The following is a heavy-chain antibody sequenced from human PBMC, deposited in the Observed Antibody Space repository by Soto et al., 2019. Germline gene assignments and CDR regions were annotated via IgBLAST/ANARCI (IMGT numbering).Heavy chain of an antibody. Sequence: GGSLRLSCAASGFTLSSYWMSWVRQAPGKGLEWVANIEQDGSEKYYVDSVKGRFTISRDNAKNSLYLQMNSLRAEDTAVYYCARDWAGSGWSTGDYYYYYYMDVWGKGTTVTVSS. CDR3: ARDWAGSGWSTGDYYYYYYMDV. D-gene: IGHD6-19*01. CDR2: IEQDGSEK. J-gene: IGHJ6*03. V-gene: IGHV3-7*01. CDR1: GFTLSSYW.